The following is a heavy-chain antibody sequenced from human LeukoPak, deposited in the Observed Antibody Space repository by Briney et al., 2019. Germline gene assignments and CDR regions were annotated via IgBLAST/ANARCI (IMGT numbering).Heavy chain of an antibody. V-gene: IGHV3-23*01. CDR1: GFTFSSSA. CDR2: ISASGGST. D-gene: IGHD2/OR15-2a*01. CDR3: ARDRGYFYDQLDY. J-gene: IGHJ4*02. Sequence: GGSLRLSCAASGFTFSSSAMSWVRQVPGKGLEWVSGISASGGSTYYADSVRGRFTISRDDARNSLYLQMNSLKDEDTAVYYCARDRGYFYDQLDYWGQGTLVTVSS.